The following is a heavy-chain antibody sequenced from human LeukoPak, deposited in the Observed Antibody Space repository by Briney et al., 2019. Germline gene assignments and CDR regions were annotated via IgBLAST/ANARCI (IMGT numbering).Heavy chain of an antibody. J-gene: IGHJ3*02. V-gene: IGHV3-53*01. Sequence: GGSLRLSCAASGFTVSSNYMSWVRQAPGKGLEWVSVIYSGGSTYYADSVKGRFTISRDNSKNTLYLQMNSLRAEDTAVYYCAKELTGAPMGAFDIWGQGTMVTVSS. CDR1: GFTVSSNY. CDR3: AKELTGAPMGAFDI. CDR2: IYSGGST. D-gene: IGHD1-20*01.